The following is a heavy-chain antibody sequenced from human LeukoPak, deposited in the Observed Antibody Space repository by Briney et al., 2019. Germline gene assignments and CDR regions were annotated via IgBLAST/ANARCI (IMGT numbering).Heavy chain of an antibody. J-gene: IGHJ5*02. D-gene: IGHD2-15*01. CDR3: ARDRLGYCSGGSCQMA. V-gene: IGHV4-30-4*01. CDR1: GGSISSGDYY. Sequence: SQTLSLTCTVSGGSISSGDYYWSWIRQPPGKGLEWIGYIYYSGSTYYNPSLKSRVTISVDTSKNQFSLKLSSVTAADTAAYYCARDRLGYCSGGSCQMAWGQGTLVTVSS. CDR2: IYYSGST.